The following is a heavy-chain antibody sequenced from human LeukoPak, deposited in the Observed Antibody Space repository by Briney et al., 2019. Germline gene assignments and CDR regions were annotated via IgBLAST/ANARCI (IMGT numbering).Heavy chain of an antibody. CDR2: IGSAGDP. D-gene: IGHD4-17*01. V-gene: IGHV3-13*05. CDR3: VRGGRGDYNWYFDL. Sequence: GGSLRLSCAASGFTFSAYDMHWVRQPTGKGRDGVSGIGSAGDPYYVGSVKGRFTISRENAKNSLYLQMNSLRAGDTAVYYCVRGGRGDYNWYFDLWGRGTLVTVSS. CDR1: GFTFSAYD. J-gene: IGHJ2*01.